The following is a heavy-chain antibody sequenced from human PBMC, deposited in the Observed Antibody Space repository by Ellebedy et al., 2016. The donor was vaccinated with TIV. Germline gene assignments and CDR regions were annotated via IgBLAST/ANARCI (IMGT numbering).Heavy chain of an antibody. D-gene: IGHD1-1*01. Sequence: GESLKISCTASGFTFRTNAMHWVRQAPGKGLEWVAVISSDGRNNYYVDSLKRRFTISRDNFQNKVFLQMSSLRAEDTAVYYCVRGLGIGKYGDAFDVWGQGTMVTVSS. V-gene: IGHV3-30*04. CDR3: VRGLGIGKYGDAFDV. CDR2: ISSDGRNN. J-gene: IGHJ3*01. CDR1: GFTFRTNA.